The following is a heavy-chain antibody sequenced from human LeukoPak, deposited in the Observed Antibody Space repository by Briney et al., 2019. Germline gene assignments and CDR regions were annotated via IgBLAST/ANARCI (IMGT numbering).Heavy chain of an antibody. V-gene: IGHV3-23*01. CDR2: MGGSGGNT. CDR1: GFTFRSYA. J-gene: IGHJ4*02. D-gene: IGHD3-10*01. CDR3: AKASLWFGELSPFDY. Sequence: GGSLTLSCAVSGFTFRSYAMSWLRHAPGKALVWVSAMGGSGGNTYYADPVKGRFTISRDNSKNTLYLQMNSLRAEDTAVYYCAKASLWFGELSPFDYWGQGTLVTVSS.